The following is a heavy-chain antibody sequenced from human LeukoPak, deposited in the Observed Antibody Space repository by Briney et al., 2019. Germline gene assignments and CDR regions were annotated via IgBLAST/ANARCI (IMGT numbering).Heavy chain of an antibody. CDR2: INAGNGNT. Sequence: ASVKVSCKASGYTFTSYAMHWVRQAPGQRLEWMGWINAGNGNTKYSQKFQGRVTITRDTSASTAYMELSSLRSEDTAVYYCAREPGGTDYCYGMDVWGQGTTVTVSS. V-gene: IGHV1-3*01. D-gene: IGHD2-8*02. CDR1: GYTFTSYA. J-gene: IGHJ6*02. CDR3: AREPGGTDYCYGMDV.